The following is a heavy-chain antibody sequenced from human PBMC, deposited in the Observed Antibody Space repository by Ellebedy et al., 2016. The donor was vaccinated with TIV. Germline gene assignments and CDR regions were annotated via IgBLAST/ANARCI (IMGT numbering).Heavy chain of an antibody. CDR2: IYTGGST. V-gene: IGHV4-4*07. Sequence: SETLSLTXSVSGGSISSYYWAWIRQSAGKGLEWIGRIYTGGSTNYNPSLQSRVAISVDPSKNQFSVTLNSVTAADTAVYYCAKSGTTGSYYYYMDVWGKGTTVTVS. CDR3: AKSGTTGSYYYYMDV. J-gene: IGHJ6*03. D-gene: IGHD1-1*01. CDR1: GGSISSYY.